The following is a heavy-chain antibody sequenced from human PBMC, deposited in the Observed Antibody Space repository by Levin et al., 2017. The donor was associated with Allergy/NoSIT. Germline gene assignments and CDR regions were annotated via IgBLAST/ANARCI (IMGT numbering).Heavy chain of an antibody. CDR2: INTQSTS. V-gene: IGHV3-74*01. D-gene: IGHD6-13*01. CDR1: GFAFSTYW. Sequence: ASVKVSCAASGFAFSTYWLHWVRQAPGEGLVWVSHINTQSTSTYADFVKGRFTISRDNAKNTLYLQMNSLRADDTAVYYCARDLSYSPDYWGQGTLVTVSS. J-gene: IGHJ4*02. CDR3: ARDLSYSPDY.